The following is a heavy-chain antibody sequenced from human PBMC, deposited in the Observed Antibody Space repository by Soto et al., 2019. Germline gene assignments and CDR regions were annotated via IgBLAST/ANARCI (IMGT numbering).Heavy chain of an antibody. D-gene: IGHD2-15*01. CDR3: ARDPRSGGSCYLPDY. Sequence: QVQLVESGGGVVQPGRSLRLSCAASGFTFSSYGMHWVRQAPGKGLEWVAVIWYDGSNKYYADSVKGRFTISRDNSKNTLYLQMNSLRAEDTAVYYCARDPRSGGSCYLPDYWGPGTLVTVSS. CDR2: IWYDGSNK. J-gene: IGHJ4*02. CDR1: GFTFSSYG. V-gene: IGHV3-33*01.